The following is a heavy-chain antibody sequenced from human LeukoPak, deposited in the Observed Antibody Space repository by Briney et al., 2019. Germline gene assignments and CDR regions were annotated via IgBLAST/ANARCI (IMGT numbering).Heavy chain of an antibody. Sequence: PSETLSLTCAVYGGSFSGYYWSWIRQPAGKGLEWIGRIYTSGSTNYNPSLKSRVTISVDTSKNQFSLKLSSVTAADTAVYYCARDTESDPYYFDYWGQGTLVTVSS. CDR3: ARDTESDPYYFDY. CDR2: IYTSGST. V-gene: IGHV4-4*07. CDR1: GGSFSGYY. D-gene: IGHD4-11*01. J-gene: IGHJ4*02.